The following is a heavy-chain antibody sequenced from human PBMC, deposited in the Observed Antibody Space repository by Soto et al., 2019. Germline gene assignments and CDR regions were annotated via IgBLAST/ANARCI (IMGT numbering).Heavy chain of an antibody. CDR2: ISYDGSKE. CDR3: AKDAGLVVVDASITYFDS. Sequence: PGGSLRLSCAASGFTFSHYVMHWVRQAPGKGLEWVSIISYDGSKEYYADSVKGRFTVSRDTSKNTLYLQMNSLTPEDTAVYYCAKDAGLVVVDASITYFDSWGQGT. J-gene: IGHJ4*02. V-gene: IGHV3-30*18. D-gene: IGHD2-15*01. CDR1: GFTFSHYV.